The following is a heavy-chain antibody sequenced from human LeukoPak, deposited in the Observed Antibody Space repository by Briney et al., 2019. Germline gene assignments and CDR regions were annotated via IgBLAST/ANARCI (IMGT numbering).Heavy chain of an antibody. CDR2: INPNSGGT. CDR3: ARDPPRITIFERYYGMDV. J-gene: IGHJ6*02. Sequence: ASVKVSCKASGYTFTGYYMHWVRQAPGQGLERMGWINPNSGGTNYAQKFQGRVTMTRDTSISTAYMELSRLRSDDTAVYYCARDPPRITIFERYYGMDVWGQGTTVTVSS. D-gene: IGHD3-3*01. V-gene: IGHV1-2*02. CDR1: GYTFTGYY.